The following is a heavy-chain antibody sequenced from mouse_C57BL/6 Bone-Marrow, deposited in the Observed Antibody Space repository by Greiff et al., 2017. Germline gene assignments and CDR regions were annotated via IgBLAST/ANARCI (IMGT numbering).Heavy chain of an antibody. CDR2: IDPENGDT. CDR3: TTGPYFDY. Sequence: EVQLQQSGAELVRPGASVKLSCTASGFNIKDDYMHWVKQRPEQGLEWIGWIDPENGDTEYASKIPGKATITADTSPNTCYLQLSSLQSEDTAVYYCTTGPYFDYWGQGTTLTVSS. J-gene: IGHJ2*01. CDR1: GFNIKDDY. V-gene: IGHV14-4*01. D-gene: IGHD3-1*01.